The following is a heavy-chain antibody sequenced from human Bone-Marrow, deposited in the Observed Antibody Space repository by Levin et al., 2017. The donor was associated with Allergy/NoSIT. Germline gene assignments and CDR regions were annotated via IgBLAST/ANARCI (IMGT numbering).Heavy chain of an antibody. D-gene: IGHD6-13*01. CDR1: GFTFSSYA. J-gene: IGHJ6*02. CDR2: ISGSGGST. V-gene: IGHV3-23*01. CDR3: ANGYSSSWYSSCMDV. Sequence: GGSLRLSCAASGFTFSSYAMSWVRQAPGKGLEWVSAISGSGGSTYCADSVMGRFTISRDHSQNTLSLQINTLRAADTAVYYCANGYSSSWYSSCMDVCGQGTTVTVSS.